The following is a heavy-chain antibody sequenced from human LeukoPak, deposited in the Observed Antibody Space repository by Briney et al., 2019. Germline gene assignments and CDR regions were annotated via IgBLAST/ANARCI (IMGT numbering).Heavy chain of an antibody. CDR3: SRGTRSWDS. V-gene: IGHV1-8*01. CDR2: MNPNSGNT. Sequence: RASVTVSCKASGYTFTSYDINWVRQATGQGLEWMGWMNPNSGNTGYAQKFQGRVTMTRSTSISTAYMELSSLRSDDTAVYYCSRGTRSWDSWGQGTLLTVSS. CDR1: GYTFTSYD. J-gene: IGHJ4*02.